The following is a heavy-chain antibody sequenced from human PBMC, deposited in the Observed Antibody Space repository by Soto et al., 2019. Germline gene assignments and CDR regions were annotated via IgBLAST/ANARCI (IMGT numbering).Heavy chain of an antibody. V-gene: IGHV1-8*01. J-gene: IGHJ6*02. Sequence: ASVKVSCKASGYTFTSYDINWVRQATGQGLEWMGWMNPNSGNTGYAQKFQGRVTMTRNTSISTAYMELSSLRSGDTAVYYCARGGTIFGVVIDYYYYYGMDVWGQGTTVTVSS. CDR2: MNPNSGNT. CDR3: ARGGTIFGVVIDYYYYYGMDV. CDR1: GYTFTSYD. D-gene: IGHD3-3*01.